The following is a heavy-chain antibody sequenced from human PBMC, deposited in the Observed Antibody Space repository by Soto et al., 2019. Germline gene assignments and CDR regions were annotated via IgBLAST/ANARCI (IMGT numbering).Heavy chain of an antibody. J-gene: IGHJ4*02. CDR2: INHSGST. Sequence: QVQLQQWGAGLLKPSETLSLTCAVYGGSFSGYYWSWIRQPPGKGLEWIGEINHSGSTNYNPSLKSRVTLSVDTSKNQFSLKMSSVTAADTAVYYCARPGYCSGGSCYSHYFDYWGQGTLVTVSS. CDR3: ARPGYCSGGSCYSHYFDY. CDR1: GGSFSGYY. D-gene: IGHD2-15*01. V-gene: IGHV4-34*01.